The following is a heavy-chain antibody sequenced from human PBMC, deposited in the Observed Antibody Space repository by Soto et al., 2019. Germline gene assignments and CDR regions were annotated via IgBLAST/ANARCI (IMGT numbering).Heavy chain of an antibody. V-gene: IGHV3-15*01. CDR3: VAGWNDF. Sequence: EGQMVQSGGDLVQPAVSLRLSCVTSCFMFSPAWTSWVRQAPGKGLEWVARIKSNADGGARDYAAPVKGRVTIARDDSKNTRYLQMNRLGAEDTAVYYCVAGWNDFWGQGTLVPVPS. CDR2: IKSNADGGAR. J-gene: IGHJ4*02. D-gene: IGHD3-9*01. CDR1: CFMFSPAW.